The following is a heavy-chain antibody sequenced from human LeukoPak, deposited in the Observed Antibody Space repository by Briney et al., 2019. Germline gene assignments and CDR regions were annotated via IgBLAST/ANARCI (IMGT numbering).Heavy chain of an antibody. D-gene: IGHD1-14*01. CDR2: IKQDGSEK. J-gene: IGHJ4*02. CDR1: GFTFSTYW. Sequence: GGSLRLSCAASGFTFSTYWMSWVRQAPGKGLEWVANIKQDGSEKYYVDSVKGRFTISRDNAKNSLYLQMNSLRAEDTAVYYCARVPRWPQNQTPPSWGRGPRFTFSS. CDR3: ARVPRWPQNQTPPS. V-gene: IGHV3-7*03.